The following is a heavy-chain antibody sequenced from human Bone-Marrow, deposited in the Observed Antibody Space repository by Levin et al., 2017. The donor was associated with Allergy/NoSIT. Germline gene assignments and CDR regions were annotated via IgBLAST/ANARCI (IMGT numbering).Heavy chain of an antibody. CDR2: INPNSGGT. CDR3: QLSPGKPFDS. CDR1: GYPFTGYY. J-gene: IGHJ4*02. Sequence: ASVKVSCRASGYPFTGYYLHWVRQAPGQGLEWMGWINPNSGGTNYAQKLQGRVTMTRDTSISTVYMELSRLTSDDTAVYYCQLSPGKPFDSWGQGTLVTVSS. V-gene: IGHV1-2*02. D-gene: IGHD2-2*01.